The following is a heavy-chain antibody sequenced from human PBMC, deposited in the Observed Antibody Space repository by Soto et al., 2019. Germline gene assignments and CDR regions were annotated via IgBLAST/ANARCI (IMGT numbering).Heavy chain of an antibody. V-gene: IGHV1-69*01. D-gene: IGHD2-2*01. CDR2: IIPIFGTA. CDR3: ARLVPAASYYYYGMDV. J-gene: IGHJ6*02. Sequence: QVQLVQSGAEVKKPGSSVKVSCTASGGTFSSYAISWVRQAPGQGLEWMGGIIPIFGTANYAQKFQGRVTITADESTSTAYMELSSLRSEDTAVYYCARLVPAASYYYYGMDVWGQGTTVTVSS. CDR1: GGTFSSYA.